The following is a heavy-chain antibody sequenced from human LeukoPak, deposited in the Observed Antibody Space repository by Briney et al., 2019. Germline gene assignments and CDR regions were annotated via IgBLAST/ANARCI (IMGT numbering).Heavy chain of an antibody. CDR2: INHSGST. Sequence: SETLSLTCAVYGGSFSGYYWSWIRLPPGKGLEWIGEINHSGSTNYNPSLKSRVTISIDTSKNQFSLKLSSVTAADTAVYYCARGPIYCSGGSCPPHGMDVWGQGTTVTVSS. J-gene: IGHJ6*02. V-gene: IGHV4-34*01. D-gene: IGHD2-15*01. CDR3: ARGPIYCSGGSCPPHGMDV. CDR1: GGSFSGYY.